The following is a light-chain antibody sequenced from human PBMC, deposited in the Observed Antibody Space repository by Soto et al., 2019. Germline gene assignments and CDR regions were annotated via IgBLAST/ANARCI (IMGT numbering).Light chain of an antibody. CDR1: STDVGDYNF. Sequence: QSALTQPASVSWSPGHSITISCTGTSTDVGDYNFVFWYQQHAGKAPKLVISEVRNRPSGVSDRFSGSKSGNRASLTISGLQAEDEADYYCSSYTSSSTVVFGTGTKVTV. V-gene: IGLV2-14*01. CDR2: EVR. CDR3: SSYTSSSTVV. J-gene: IGLJ1*01.